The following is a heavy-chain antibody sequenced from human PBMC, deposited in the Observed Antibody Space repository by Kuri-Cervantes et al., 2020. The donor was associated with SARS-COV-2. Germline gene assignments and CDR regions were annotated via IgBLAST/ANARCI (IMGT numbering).Heavy chain of an antibody. Sequence: GESLKISCAASGFTFSSYSMNWVRQAPGKGLEWVSSISSSSSYIYYADSVKGRFTISRDNSKNTLYLQMNSLRAEDTAVYYCAKDLVVVPAANVFELQGMDVWGKGTTVTVSS. CDR3: AKDLVVVPAANVFELQGMDV. CDR1: GFTFSSYS. D-gene: IGHD2-2*01. V-gene: IGHV3-21*04. J-gene: IGHJ6*04. CDR2: ISSSSSYI.